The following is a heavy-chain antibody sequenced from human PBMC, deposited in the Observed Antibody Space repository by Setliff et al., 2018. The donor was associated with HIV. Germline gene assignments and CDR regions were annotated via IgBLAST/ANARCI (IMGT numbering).Heavy chain of an antibody. Sequence: SVKVSCKASGDTFSTFAIIWVRQAPGQGLEWMGGIIPKSNTPDYAQIFEGRLTITADESTSTAHMELVGLTSEDTAVYYCARGSPIVWFGEFLYPEIDYWGQGSLVTV. CDR3: ARGSPIVWFGEFLYPEIDY. D-gene: IGHD3-10*01. CDR1: GDTFSTFA. J-gene: IGHJ4*02. CDR2: IIPKSNTP. V-gene: IGHV1-69*13.